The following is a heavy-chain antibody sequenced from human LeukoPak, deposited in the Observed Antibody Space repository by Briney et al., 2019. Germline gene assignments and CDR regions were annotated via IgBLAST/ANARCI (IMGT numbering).Heavy chain of an antibody. Sequence: SETLSLTCTVSGGSMSPYYWSWIRQPPGKGLELIGHIHYSGSTYYNASLGSRTFISVDTSKNQFSLRLTSVTAADTAVYYCARGLAGFVANDYCGQGTLVTVSS. J-gene: IGHJ4*02. CDR3: ARGLAGFVANDY. V-gene: IGHV4-59*08. CDR2: IHYSGST. D-gene: IGHD2-15*01. CDR1: GGSMSPYY.